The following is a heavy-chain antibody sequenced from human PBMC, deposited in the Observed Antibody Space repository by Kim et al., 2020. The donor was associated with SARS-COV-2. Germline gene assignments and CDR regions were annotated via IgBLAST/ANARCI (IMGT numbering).Heavy chain of an antibody. J-gene: IGHJ4*02. CDR2: TYYRSKWYN. D-gene: IGHD2-2*01. CDR3: ARGKDIVVVPAAMSGLRYFDY. CDR1: GDSVSSNSAA. Sequence: SQTLSLTCAISGDSVSSNSAAWNWIRQSPSRGLEWLGRTYYRSKWYNDYAVSVKSRITINPDTSKNQFSLQLNSVTPEDTAVYYCARGKDIVVVPAAMSGLRYFDYWGQGTLVTVSS. V-gene: IGHV6-1*01.